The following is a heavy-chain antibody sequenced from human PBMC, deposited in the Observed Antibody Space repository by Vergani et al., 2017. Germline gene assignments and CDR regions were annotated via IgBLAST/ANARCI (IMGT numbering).Heavy chain of an antibody. J-gene: IGHJ6*03. Sequence: QVQLVQSGAEVKKPGASVKVSCKASGYTFTGYYMHWVRQAPGXGLEWMGWINPNSGGTNYAQKFQGRVTMTRDTSVSTAYMRLSRLRSDDTAVYYCASDGYCSGGSCRDYYNYYMDVWGKGTTVIVSS. CDR2: INPNSGGT. D-gene: IGHD2-15*01. V-gene: IGHV1-2*02. CDR1: GYTFTGYY. CDR3: ASDGYCSGGSCRDYYNYYMDV.